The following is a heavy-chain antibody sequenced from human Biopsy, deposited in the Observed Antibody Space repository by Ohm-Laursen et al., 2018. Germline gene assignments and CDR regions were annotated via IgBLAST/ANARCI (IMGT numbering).Heavy chain of an antibody. D-gene: IGHD5-24*01. CDR1: GNTFATYH. J-gene: IGHJ6*02. V-gene: IGHV1-46*01. CDR3: ARAGVGSDGTDSYYYGMDV. CDR2: ISPSGATT. Sequence: ASVKVSCKVSGNTFATYHIHWVRQAPGQGLGWMGVISPSGATTSFSQKFQGRITMTRDTSTGTVYMDLNSLGSEDTAVYYCARAGVGSDGTDSYYYGMDVWGPGTTVTVSS.